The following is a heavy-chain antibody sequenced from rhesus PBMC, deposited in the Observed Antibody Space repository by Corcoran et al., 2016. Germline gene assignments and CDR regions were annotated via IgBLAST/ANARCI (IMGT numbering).Heavy chain of an antibody. J-gene: IGHJ4*01. CDR2: IYGSSTST. V-gene: IGHV4S10*01. Sequence: VQLQESGPGVVKPSETLSLTCAVSGGSISDSYRWSWIRQPPGKGLEWIGYIYGSSTSTNYNPSLKSRVTSSKDTSKNQFSLKLSSVTAADTAVYYCARELTWFFDYWGQGVLVTVSS. CDR3: ARELTWFFDY. CDR1: GGSISDSYR. D-gene: IGHD1-38*01.